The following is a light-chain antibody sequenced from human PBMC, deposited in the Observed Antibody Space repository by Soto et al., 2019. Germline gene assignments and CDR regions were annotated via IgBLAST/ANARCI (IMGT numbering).Light chain of an antibody. CDR3: AAWDDSLNGVV. J-gene: IGLJ2*01. V-gene: IGLV1-44*01. Sequence: QPVLTQPPSVSGTPGQRVTISCSGSSSNIGSNTVNWYQQLPGAAPKLLIYSNYQRPSGVPDRFSGSKSGTSASLAISGLQSDDEADYYCAAWDDSLNGVVFGGGTKLTVL. CDR2: SNY. CDR1: SSNIGSNT.